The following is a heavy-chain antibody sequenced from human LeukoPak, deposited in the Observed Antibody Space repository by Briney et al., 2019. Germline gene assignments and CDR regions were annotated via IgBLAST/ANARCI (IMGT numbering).Heavy chain of an antibody. Sequence: SETLSLTCTVSGGSISSSSYYWGWIRQPPGKGLEWIGSIYYSGSTYYNPSLKSRVTISVDTSKNQFSLKLSSVTAADTAVYYCAREDSSSSENAFDIWGQGTMVTVSS. CDR3: AREDSSSSENAFDI. D-gene: IGHD6-6*01. CDR1: GGSISSSSYY. V-gene: IGHV4-39*07. CDR2: IYYSGST. J-gene: IGHJ3*02.